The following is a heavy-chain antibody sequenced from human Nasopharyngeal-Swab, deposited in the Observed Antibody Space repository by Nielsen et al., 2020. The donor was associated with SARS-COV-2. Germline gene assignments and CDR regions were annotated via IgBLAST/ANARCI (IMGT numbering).Heavy chain of an antibody. CDR2: IYYSGST. V-gene: IGHV4-39*07. D-gene: IGHD4-17*01. CDR3: ARARTRVTTFDY. Sequence: SETLSLTCTVSGGSISSSSYYWGWIRQPPGKGPEWIGSIYYSGSTYYNPSLKSRVTISVDTSKNQFSLKLSSVTAADTAVYYCARARTRVTTFDYWGQGTLVTVSS. J-gene: IGHJ4*02. CDR1: GGSISSSSYY.